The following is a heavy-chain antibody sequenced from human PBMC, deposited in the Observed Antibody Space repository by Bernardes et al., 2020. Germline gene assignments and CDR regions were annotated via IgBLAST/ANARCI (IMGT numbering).Heavy chain of an antibody. D-gene: IGHD1-1*01. J-gene: IGHJ4*02. Sequence: SCPTLVKPTQTLTLTCTFSGFSLSTSGVGVGWIRQPPGKALESLALIYWDDDKRYTPSLKSRLTITKDTSKNEVVLTMTDMDPVDTATYYCAHRRFHNGNWDVGVFDYWGQGFLVTGSA. CDR2: IYWDDDK. CDR1: GFSLSTSGVG. CDR3: AHRRFHNGNWDVGVFDY. V-gene: IGHV2-5*02.